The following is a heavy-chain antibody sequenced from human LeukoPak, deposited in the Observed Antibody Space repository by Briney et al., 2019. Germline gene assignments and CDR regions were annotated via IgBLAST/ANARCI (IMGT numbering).Heavy chain of an antibody. V-gene: IGHV3-48*03. CDR1: GFTFSSYE. D-gene: IGHD5-12*01. J-gene: IGHJ4*02. Sequence: PGGSLRLSCAASGFTFSSYEMIWVRQAPGKGVECVSYISGSGRTIYYADSVKGRFAISRDNAKNSLYLQMYSLRAGDTAAYYCASPQTSGYAFGYWGQGTLVTVSS. CDR2: ISGSGRTI. CDR3: ASPQTSGYAFGY.